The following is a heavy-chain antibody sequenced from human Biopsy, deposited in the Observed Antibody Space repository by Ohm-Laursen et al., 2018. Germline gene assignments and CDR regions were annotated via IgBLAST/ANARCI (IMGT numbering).Heavy chain of an antibody. V-gene: IGHV4-59*01. CDR1: GGSMIHYY. D-gene: IGHD4-23*01. CDR2: IYSSGIT. Sequence: GTLSLTCTVSGGSMIHYYWNWIRQSPGKGLDWIAYIYSSGITNYNPSLKSRLTISIDTSKNQFSLKLNSMTTADTAVYYCARGQDYGGNKAFDIWGQGTKVTVSP. J-gene: IGHJ3*02. CDR3: ARGQDYGGNKAFDI.